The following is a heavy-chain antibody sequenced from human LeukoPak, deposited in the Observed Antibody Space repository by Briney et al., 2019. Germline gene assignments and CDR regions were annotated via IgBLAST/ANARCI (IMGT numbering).Heavy chain of an antibody. J-gene: IGHJ5*02. D-gene: IGHD2-2*01. CDR3: ATTPAAPWSSNWLDP. CDR2: FDPEDGET. V-gene: IGHV1-24*01. CDR1: GYTLTDLS. Sequence: ASVKVSCKVSGYTLTDLSMHWVRQAPGKGLEWMGGFDPEDGETIYAQKFQGRVTMTEDTSTDTAYMELSSLRSEDTAVYYCATTPAAPWSSNWLDPWGQGTLVTVSS.